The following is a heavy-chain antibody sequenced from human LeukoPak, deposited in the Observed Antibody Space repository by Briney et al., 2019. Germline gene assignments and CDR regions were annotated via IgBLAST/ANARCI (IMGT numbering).Heavy chain of an antibody. Sequence: SETLSLTCTVSGGSITNYYWGWLRQPAGKGLEWIGRIYSSGSTNYNPSLNSRVTMSVDTSKNQFSLKLTSVTAADTAVYYCARTSPKNGAFDLWGQGTMVTVSS. V-gene: IGHV4-4*07. CDR2: IYSSGST. J-gene: IGHJ3*01. D-gene: IGHD2-8*01. CDR1: GGSITNYY. CDR3: ARTSPKNGAFDL.